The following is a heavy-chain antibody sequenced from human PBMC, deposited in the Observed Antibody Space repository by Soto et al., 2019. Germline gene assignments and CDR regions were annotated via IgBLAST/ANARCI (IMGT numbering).Heavy chain of an antibody. CDR1: GYTFSSYD. CDR2: ISAYNGNT. Sequence: ASVKVSCKASGYTFSSYDSSWVRQAPGQGLEWMGWISAYNGNTNYEQKLQDRVTMTTDTSTSTAYMELRSLTSDDTAVYYCSRVGSSGYLVWRQGNLVTVCS. D-gene: IGHD3-22*01. J-gene: IGHJ4*02. CDR3: SRVGSSGYLV. V-gene: IGHV1-18*01.